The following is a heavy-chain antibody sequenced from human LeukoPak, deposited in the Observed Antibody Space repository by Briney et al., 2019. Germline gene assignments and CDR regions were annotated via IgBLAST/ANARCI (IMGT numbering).Heavy chain of an antibody. V-gene: IGHV3-7*02. CDR2: TNQDGREK. D-gene: IGHD4-11*01. Sequence: GGSLRLSCAASGITFSCYWMNWVRQAPGKGLEWVATTNQDGREKYYVDSAKGRFTISRDNAKNSLYLQMNSLRAEDTAVYYCAPSLYSNHNFDYWGQGTLVTVSS. CDR1: GITFSCYW. CDR3: APSLYSNHNFDY. J-gene: IGHJ4*02.